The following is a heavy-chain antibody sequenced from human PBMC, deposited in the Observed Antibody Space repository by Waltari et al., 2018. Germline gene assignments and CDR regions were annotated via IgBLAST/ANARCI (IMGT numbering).Heavy chain of an antibody. J-gene: IGHJ6*02. CDR2: INPSGGST. CDR3: ARDTGALWMDV. V-gene: IGHV1-46*01. CDR1: EYTFTSSY. D-gene: IGHD2-21*01. Sequence: QVQLVQSGAEVMKPGASVKISCKTSEYTFTSSYIHWVRQAPGQGLEWMGIINPSGGSTIYAQKFQGRVTMTRDTSTSTVYMELSSLRSEDTAVYHCARDTGALWMDVWGQGTTVTVSS.